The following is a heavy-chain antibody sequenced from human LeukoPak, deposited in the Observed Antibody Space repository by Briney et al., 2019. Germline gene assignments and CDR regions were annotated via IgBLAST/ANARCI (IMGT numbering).Heavy chain of an antibody. CDR1: GGSISSGSYY. Sequence: SETLSLTCTVSGGSISSGSYYWSWIRQPAGKGLEWIGRIYTSGSTNYNPSLKSRVTISVDTSKNQFSLKLSSVTAADTAVYYCARASGSGWYYYYYMDVWGKGTTVTVSS. D-gene: IGHD6-19*01. CDR2: IYTSGST. CDR3: ARASGSGWYYYYYMDV. V-gene: IGHV4-61*02. J-gene: IGHJ6*03.